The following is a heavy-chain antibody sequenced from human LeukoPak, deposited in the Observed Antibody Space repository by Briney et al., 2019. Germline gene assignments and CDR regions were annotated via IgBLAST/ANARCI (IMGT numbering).Heavy chain of an antibody. J-gene: IGHJ4*02. Sequence: ETSETLSLTCTVSGGSISSGDYYWSWIRQPPGKGLEWIGYIYYSGSTNYNPSLKSRVTISVDTSKNQFSLKLSSVTAADTAVYYCARALYGSVTLDYWGQGTLVTVSS. CDR1: GGSISSGDYY. D-gene: IGHD3-10*01. CDR2: IYYSGST. V-gene: IGHV4-30-4*01. CDR3: ARALYGSVTLDY.